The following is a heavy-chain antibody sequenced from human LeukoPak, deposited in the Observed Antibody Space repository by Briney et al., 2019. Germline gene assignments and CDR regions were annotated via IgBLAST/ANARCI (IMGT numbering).Heavy chain of an antibody. CDR3: AKGVSSSSWYNWFDP. J-gene: IGHJ5*02. Sequence: PGRSLRLSCAASGFTFDDYAMPWVRQAPGKGLEWVSGISWNSGSIGYADSVKGRFTISRDNAKNSLYLQMNSLRAEDTALYYCAKGVSSSSWYNWFDPWGQGTLVTVSS. CDR2: ISWNSGSI. CDR1: GFTFDDYA. D-gene: IGHD6-13*01. V-gene: IGHV3-9*01.